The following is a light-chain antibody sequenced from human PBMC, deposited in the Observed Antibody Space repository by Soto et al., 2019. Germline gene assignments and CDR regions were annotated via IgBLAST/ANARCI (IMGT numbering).Light chain of an antibody. Sequence: DIQMTQSPSTLSASVGDRVTITCRASQSISSWLAWYQQKPGKAPKLLIYDASSLESGVPSRFSGSGSGTEFTLTISSLQPDDFETYYCQQYNSSFLAFGGGTKVEIK. CDR3: QQYNSSFLA. CDR1: QSISSW. V-gene: IGKV1-5*01. CDR2: DAS. J-gene: IGKJ4*01.